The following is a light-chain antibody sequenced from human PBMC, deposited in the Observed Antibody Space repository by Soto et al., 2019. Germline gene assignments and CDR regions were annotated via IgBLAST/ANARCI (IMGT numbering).Light chain of an antibody. J-gene: IGKJ1*01. CDR1: RDIGDD. CDR2: AAS. Sequence: AIQMTQSPSSLSASVGDRVTITCRASRDIGDDLGWYQHKPGAAPRLLIQAASTLQSGVPSRFSGRQSGTDFILTITSLQPEDSGTYYCLQNFGFPRTFGQGTRV. CDR3: LQNFGFPRT. V-gene: IGKV1-6*01.